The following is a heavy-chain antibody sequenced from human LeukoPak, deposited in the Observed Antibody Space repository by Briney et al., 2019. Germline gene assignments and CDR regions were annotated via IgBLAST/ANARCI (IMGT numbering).Heavy chain of an antibody. CDR3: AKHWRKPSYIVVVTAIRGGSFDY. D-gene: IGHD2-21*02. V-gene: IGHV3-23*01. J-gene: IGHJ4*02. CDR1: GLTFSSYA. CDR2: ISGSGGST. Sequence: GGSLRLSCAASGLTFSSYAMSWVRQAPGKGLEWVSAISGSGGSTYYADSVKGRFTISRDNSKDTLYLQMNSLRAEDTAVYYCAKHWRKPSYIVVVTAIRGGSFDYWGQGTLVTVSS.